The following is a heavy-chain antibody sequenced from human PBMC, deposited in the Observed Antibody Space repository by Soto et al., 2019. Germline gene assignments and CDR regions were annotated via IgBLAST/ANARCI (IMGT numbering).Heavy chain of an antibody. CDR3: ARGIRNYYGTDV. CDR1: GFTFSSYW. D-gene: IGHD5-18*01. V-gene: IGHV3-74*01. CDR2: IKFDGSST. Sequence: EVQLVESRGGLVQPGGSLRLSCAASGFTFSSYWMHWVRQAPGKGLVWVSRIKFDGSSTNYADSVRGRFTISRDNAKNTVYLQMNSLRDEDTAVYYCARGIRNYYGTDVWGQGTTVSVSS. J-gene: IGHJ6*02.